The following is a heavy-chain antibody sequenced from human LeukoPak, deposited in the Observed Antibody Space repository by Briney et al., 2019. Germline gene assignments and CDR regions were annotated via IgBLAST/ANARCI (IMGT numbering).Heavy chain of an antibody. D-gene: IGHD3-22*01. Sequence: PGGSLRLSCAASGFTFSSYAMSWVRQAPGKGLVWVSGISGSGGSTFYADSVKGRFTISRDNSKNTLYLQMNSLRAEDTAVYYCAKAGSGYYFPFDYWGQGTLVPVSS. V-gene: IGHV3-23*01. CDR3: AKAGSGYYFPFDY. CDR2: ISGSGGST. J-gene: IGHJ4*02. CDR1: GFTFSSYA.